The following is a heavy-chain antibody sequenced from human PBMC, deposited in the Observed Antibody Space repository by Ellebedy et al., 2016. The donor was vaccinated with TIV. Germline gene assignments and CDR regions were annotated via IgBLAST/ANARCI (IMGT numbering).Heavy chain of an antibody. V-gene: IGHV4-34*01. CDR1: GGSISSYY. D-gene: IGHD4-17*01. Sequence: MPSETLSLTCTVSGGSISSYYWTWIRQPPGKGLEWIGEINHRGNTNYNPSLTGRLSISVDTSKNQFSLNLSSVTAADTAMYYCGREKDDYGNYRGYWGQGTLVTVSS. CDR3: GREKDDYGNYRGY. CDR2: INHRGNT. J-gene: IGHJ4*02.